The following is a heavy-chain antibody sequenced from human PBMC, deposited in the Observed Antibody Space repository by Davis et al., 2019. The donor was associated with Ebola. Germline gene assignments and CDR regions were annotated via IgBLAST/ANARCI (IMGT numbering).Heavy chain of an antibody. CDR2: ISYDGSNK. D-gene: IGHD3-3*01. CDR3: ARAYGRTYYYDFWSGSAPMFDY. J-gene: IGHJ4*02. CDR1: GFTFSSYA. V-gene: IGHV3-30-3*01. Sequence: PGGSLRLSCAASGFTFSSYAMHWVRQAPGKGLEWVAVISYDGSNKYYADSVKGRFTISRDNSKNTLYLQMNSPRAEDTAVYYCARAYGRTYYYDFWSGSAPMFDYWGQGTLVTVSS.